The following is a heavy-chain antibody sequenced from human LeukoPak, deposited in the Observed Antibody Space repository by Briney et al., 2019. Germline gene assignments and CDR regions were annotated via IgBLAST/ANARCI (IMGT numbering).Heavy chain of an antibody. CDR1: GYTFTSYA. CDR2: INAGNGNT. V-gene: IGHV1-3*01. CDR3: ARAAYVEMATIYP. D-gene: IGHD5-24*01. Sequence: ASVKVSCKASGYTFTSYAMHWARQAPGQRLEWMGWINAGNGNTKYSQKFQGRVTISRDTSANIANMELSSLRSEDTAVYYCARAAYVEMATIYPWGQGSLVTVSS. J-gene: IGHJ5*02.